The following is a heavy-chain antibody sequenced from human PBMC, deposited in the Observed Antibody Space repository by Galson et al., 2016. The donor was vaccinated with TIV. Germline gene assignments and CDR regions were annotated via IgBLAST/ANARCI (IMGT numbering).Heavy chain of an antibody. D-gene: IGHD2-15*01. Sequence: SLRLSCAASGFIFNNYAMRWVRQAPGRGLEWVAFILYDGSDISYADSVKGRFTISRDSSTLYLQMNSLRIEDTAIYYCAKDLLPFCSVGTCHLYYYYYHGMDIWGQGTTVTVSS. CDR3: AKDLLPFCSVGTCHLYYYYYHGMDI. J-gene: IGHJ6*02. V-gene: IGHV3-30*02. CDR1: GFIFNNYA. CDR2: ILYDGSDI.